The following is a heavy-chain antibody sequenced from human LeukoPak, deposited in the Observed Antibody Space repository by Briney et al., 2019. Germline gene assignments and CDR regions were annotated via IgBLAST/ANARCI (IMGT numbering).Heavy chain of an antibody. J-gene: IGHJ4*02. Sequence: PGGSLRLSCAASGFTFSSYAMSWVRQAPGKGLEWVSAISGSGGSTYYADSVKGRFTVSRDNSKNTLYLQMNSLRAEDTAVYYCAKDLDIAVAGIDYWGQGTLVTVSS. D-gene: IGHD6-19*01. CDR1: GFTFSSYA. V-gene: IGHV3-23*01. CDR3: AKDLDIAVAGIDY. CDR2: ISGSGGST.